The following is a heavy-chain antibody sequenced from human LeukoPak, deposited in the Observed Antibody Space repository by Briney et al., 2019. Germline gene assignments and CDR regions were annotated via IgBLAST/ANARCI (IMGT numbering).Heavy chain of an antibody. CDR3: ARGLGGWLRLFDY. J-gene: IGHJ4*02. CDR2: INHSGST. CDR1: GGSFSGYY. D-gene: IGHD6-19*01. V-gene: IGHV4-34*01. Sequence: PSETLSLTCAVYGGSFSGYYWSWIRQPPGKGLEWIGEINHSGSTNYNPPLKSRVTISVDTSKNQFSLKLSSVTAADTAVYYCARGLGGWLRLFDYSGQGTLVTVSS.